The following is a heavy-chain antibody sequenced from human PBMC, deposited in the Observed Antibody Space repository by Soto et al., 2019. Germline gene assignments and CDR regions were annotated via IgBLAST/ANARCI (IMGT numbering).Heavy chain of an antibody. CDR1: GYTSADFG. CDR3: VRDQKYFRVNGNWFDS. D-gene: IGHD2-2*01. Sequence: QVQLMQSGTEVKKPAASVTVSCTASGYTSADFGISWVRQAPGQGLEWMGWVSGNNGASNPAPKVQGRITMTLDTSTGVSYMALRSLRSDDTAIYYCVRDQKYFRVNGNWFDSWGQGTLVSVSS. V-gene: IGHV1-18*04. J-gene: IGHJ5*01. CDR2: VSGNNGAS.